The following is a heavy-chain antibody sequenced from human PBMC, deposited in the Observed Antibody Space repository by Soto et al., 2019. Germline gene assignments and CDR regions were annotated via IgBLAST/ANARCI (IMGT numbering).Heavy chain of an antibody. D-gene: IGHD4-17*01. CDR2: ISSSGDSE. J-gene: IGHJ3*02. Sequence: PGGSLRLSCAASGFIFSTYAMNWVRQAPGKGLEWVSAISSSGDSEYYAESVRGRFTISRDNSINTLYLQMRSLRPEDTAVYYCAHPRGYGVFDAVDIWGQGTMVTVSS. V-gene: IGHV3-23*01. CDR1: GFIFSTYA. CDR3: AHPRGYGVFDAVDI.